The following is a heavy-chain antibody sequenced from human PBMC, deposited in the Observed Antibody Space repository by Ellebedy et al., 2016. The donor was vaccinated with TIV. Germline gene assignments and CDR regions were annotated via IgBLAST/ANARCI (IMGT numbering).Heavy chain of an antibody. V-gene: IGHV4-34*01. CDR3: ARSLYGDYRWFDP. Sequence: GSLRLXXAVYGGSFSGYYWSWIRQPPGKGLEWIGEINHSGSTNYNPSLKSRVTISVDTSKNQFSLKLSSVTAADTAVYYCARSLYGDYRWFDPWGQGTLVTVSS. CDR2: INHSGST. J-gene: IGHJ5*02. CDR1: GGSFSGYY. D-gene: IGHD4-17*01.